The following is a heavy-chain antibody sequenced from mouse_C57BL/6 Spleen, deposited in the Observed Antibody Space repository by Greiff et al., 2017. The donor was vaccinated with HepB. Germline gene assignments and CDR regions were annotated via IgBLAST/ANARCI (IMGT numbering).Heavy chain of an antibody. V-gene: IGHV6-3*01. Sequence: EVKLVESGGGLVQPGGSMKLSCVASGFTFSNYWMNWVRQSPEKGLEWVAQIRLKSDNYATHYAESVKGRFTISRDDSKSSVYLQMNNLRDEDTGIYYCTAFYEDYAHYFHYCGPGIT. J-gene: IGHJ2*01. CDR3: TAFYEDYAHYFHY. CDR2: IRLKSDNYAT. CDR1: GFTFSNYW. D-gene: IGHD2-4*01.